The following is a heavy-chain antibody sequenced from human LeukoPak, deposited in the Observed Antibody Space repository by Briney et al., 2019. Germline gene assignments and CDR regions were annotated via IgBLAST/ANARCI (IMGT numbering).Heavy chain of an antibody. CDR1: GFTFNHYA. J-gene: IGHJ4*02. V-gene: IGHV3-21*01. CDR3: ASFSSGGY. D-gene: IGHD3-16*01. Sequence: PGGSLRLSCAASGFTFNHYAMNWVRQAPGKGLEWVASISSTTTYIYYADSVKGRFTISKDNAKNSLYLQMNSLRAEDTAVYYCASFSSGGYWGQGTLVTVSS. CDR2: ISSTTTYI.